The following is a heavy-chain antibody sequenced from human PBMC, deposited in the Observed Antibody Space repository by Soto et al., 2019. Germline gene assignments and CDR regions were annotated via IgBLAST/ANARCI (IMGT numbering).Heavy chain of an antibody. CDR3: ARNVPVTDLGY. J-gene: IGHJ4*02. CDR1: GVTGGNNY. Sequence: EVRLGESGGGLVQPGGSLRLSCAASGVTGGNNYMSWVRQAPGKGLEWVSVTYSGGDTRYADSVKGRFTMSRDRTKNTVYLQMASLRAGDTAVYFCARNVPVTDLGYWGQGSLVTVSS. CDR2: TYSGGDT. V-gene: IGHV3-66*01. D-gene: IGHD4-17*01.